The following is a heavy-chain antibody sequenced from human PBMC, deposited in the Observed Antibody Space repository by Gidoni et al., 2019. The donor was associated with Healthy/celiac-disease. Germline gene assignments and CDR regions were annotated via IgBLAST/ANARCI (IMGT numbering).Heavy chain of an antibody. J-gene: IGHJ4*02. CDR1: GFTSRNAW. CDR2: IKSNTDGGTT. CDR3: TTDLITRTDIDY. V-gene: IGHV3-15*01. Sequence: EVQLVESGGGLVKPGGSLRLSCAASGFTSRNAWMSWVRQAPGKGLEWVGLIKSNTDGGTTDYSEPVKGIFTISRDDSKNTLYLQMNSLKTEDTAVYYCTTDLITRTDIDYWGQGTLVTVSS. D-gene: IGHD1-20*01.